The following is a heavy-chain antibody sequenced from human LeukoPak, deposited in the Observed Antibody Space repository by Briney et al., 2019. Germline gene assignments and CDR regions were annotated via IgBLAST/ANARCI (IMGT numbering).Heavy chain of an antibody. V-gene: IGHV3-23*01. CDR3: AKRGIVIRAVIIIGFHKEAYYFDY. J-gene: IGHJ4*02. D-gene: IGHD3-10*01. CDR2: ISERGGST. Sequence: GGTLRLSCVVSGITLSNYGMSWVRQAPGKGLEWVSGISERGGSTNYADSVKGRFIISRDTSKNTVYLQMNSLRVEDTAVYFCAKRGIVIRAVIIIGFHKEAYYFDYWGQGILVTVSS. CDR1: GITLSNYG.